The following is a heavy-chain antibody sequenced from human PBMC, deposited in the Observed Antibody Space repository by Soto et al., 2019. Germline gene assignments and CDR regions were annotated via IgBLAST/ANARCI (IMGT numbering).Heavy chain of an antibody. V-gene: IGHV3-21*01. J-gene: IGHJ5*02. D-gene: IGHD6-6*01. CDR3: ARYPFVGYSSSLDWFDP. Sequence: GGSLRLSCAASGFTFSSYSMNWVRQAPGKGLEWVSSISSSSSYIYYADSVKGRFTISRDNAKNSLYLQMNSLRAEDTAVYYCARYPFVGYSSSLDWFDPWGQGTLVTVSS. CDR1: GFTFSSYS. CDR2: ISSSSSYI.